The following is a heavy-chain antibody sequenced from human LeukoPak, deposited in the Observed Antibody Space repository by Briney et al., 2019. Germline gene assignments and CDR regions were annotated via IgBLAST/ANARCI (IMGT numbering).Heavy chain of an antibody. Sequence: PSGTLSLTCGVSGGSISGTNWWGWVRQPPGQGLEGIGEISLTGRTNYNPCINSRNTMKHDETKNQLSLNLTSVTAADTAIYYCSRESGAFCPFGYWGQGTLVTVPP. V-gene: IGHV4-4*02. CDR2: ISLTGRT. CDR3: SRESGAFCPFGY. D-gene: IGHD1-26*01. J-gene: IGHJ4*02. CDR1: GGSISGTNW.